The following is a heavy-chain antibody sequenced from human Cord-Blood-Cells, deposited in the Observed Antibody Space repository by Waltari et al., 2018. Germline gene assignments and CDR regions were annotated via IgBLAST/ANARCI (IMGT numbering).Heavy chain of an antibody. CDR1: GGSIRSSSYY. CDR2: IYYSGST. J-gene: IGHJ5*02. Sequence: QLQLQESGLGLVKPSETLSLTCTVSGGSIRSSSYYRGWIRQPPGKGLEWIGSIYYSGSTYYNPSLNSRVTISVDTSKNQFSLKRSSVTAADTAVYYCARQRPENGFSKPLGENWFDPWGQGTLVTVSS. CDR3: ARQRPENGFSKPLGENWFDP. D-gene: IGHD3-3*01. V-gene: IGHV4-39*01.